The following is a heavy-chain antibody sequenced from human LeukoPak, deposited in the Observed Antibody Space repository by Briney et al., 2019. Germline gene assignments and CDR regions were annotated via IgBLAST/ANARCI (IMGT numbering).Heavy chain of an antibody. Sequence: ASVKVSCTASGYTFTDYYIHWVRQAPGQGLEWMGWINPNSGGTNYAEKFQGRVTMTRGTSISTAYMELSRLRSDDTAVYYCARVSSEPMGATDYWGQGTLDTVSS. D-gene: IGHD1-14*01. CDR1: GYTFTDYY. CDR3: ARVSSEPMGATDY. CDR2: INPNSGGT. J-gene: IGHJ4*02. V-gene: IGHV1-2*02.